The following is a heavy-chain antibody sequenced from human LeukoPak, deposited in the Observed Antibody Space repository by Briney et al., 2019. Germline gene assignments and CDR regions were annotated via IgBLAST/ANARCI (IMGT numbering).Heavy chain of an antibody. V-gene: IGHV3-66*01. CDR2: LYASGFT. CDR1: GYSVTTNY. J-gene: IGHJ4*02. Sequence: GGSLRLSCAASGYSVTTNYMTWVRQAPGKGLGWVSLLYASGFTQYADSVKGRFTISRDSSKNTLYLQMDNLRMEDTAVYYCARFASSVSSHPVDYWGQGTLVTVSS. CDR3: ARFASSVSSHPVDY. D-gene: IGHD3-22*01.